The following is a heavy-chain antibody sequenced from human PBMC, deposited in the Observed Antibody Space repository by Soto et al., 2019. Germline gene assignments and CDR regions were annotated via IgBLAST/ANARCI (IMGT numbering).Heavy chain of an antibody. CDR3: ARYIPGVRYYGMDV. V-gene: IGHV3-23*01. D-gene: IGHD2-2*01. CDR1: GLPFSGNA. CDR2: IGESGTPT. Sequence: EVQLLESGGGLEQPGGSLRLSCAALGLPFSGNAMSWFGQAPGKGREWVSLIGESGTPTYYADSVKGRFTISRDNSGNTLFLEMYSLRAEDTAVYYCARYIPGVRYYGMDVWGQGTTVTVSS. J-gene: IGHJ6*02.